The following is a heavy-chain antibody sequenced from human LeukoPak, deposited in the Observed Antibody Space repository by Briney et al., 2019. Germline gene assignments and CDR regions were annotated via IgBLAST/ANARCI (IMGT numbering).Heavy chain of an antibody. J-gene: IGHJ4*02. V-gene: IGHV4-34*01. CDR2: INHSGST. Sequence: SETLSLTCAVYGGSFSGYYWSWIRQPPGKGLEWLGEINHSGSTNYNPSLKSRVTISVDTSKNQFSLKLSSVTAADTAVYHCARDVRTPDRTAFSSGWSDLWGGYYFDYWGQGTLVTVSS. D-gene: IGHD6-19*01. CDR3: ARDVRTPDRTAFSSGWSDLWGGYYFDY. CDR1: GGSFSGYY.